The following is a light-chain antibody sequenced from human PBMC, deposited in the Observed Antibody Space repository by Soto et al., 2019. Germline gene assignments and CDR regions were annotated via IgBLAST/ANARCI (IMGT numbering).Light chain of an antibody. CDR3: QQDDSSWT. CDR2: GVS. CDR1: QSVPSNF. Sequence: EIVLTQSPGTLSLSPGERATLSCRASQSVPSNFLAWYQQKPGQAPILVIYGVSRRATGIPDRFSGSGSGTAFTLTISRLEPEDFAVYYCQQDDSSWTFGQGTKVEIK. J-gene: IGKJ1*01. V-gene: IGKV3-20*01.